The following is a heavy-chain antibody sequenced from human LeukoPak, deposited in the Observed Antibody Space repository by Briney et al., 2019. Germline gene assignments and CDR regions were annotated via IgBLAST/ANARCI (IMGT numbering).Heavy chain of an antibody. CDR1: GYTFTGYY. J-gene: IGHJ4*02. Sequence: ASVKVSCKASGYTFTGYYMHWVRQAPGQGLEWMGWISAYNGNTNYAQKLQGRVTMTTDTSTSTAYMELRSLRSDDTAVYYCARDQSVGYSYGYYFDYWGQGTLVTVSS. CDR2: ISAYNGNT. CDR3: ARDQSVGYSYGYYFDY. V-gene: IGHV1-18*04. D-gene: IGHD5-18*01.